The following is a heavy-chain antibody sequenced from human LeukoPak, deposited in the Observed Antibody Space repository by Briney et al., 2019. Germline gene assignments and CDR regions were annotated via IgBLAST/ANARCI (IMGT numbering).Heavy chain of an antibody. CDR3: AKDGVDTAMVEGLYYFDY. CDR2: ISYDGSNK. CDR1: GFTFSSYG. Sequence: GGSLRLSCAASGFTFSSYGMHWVRQAPGKRLEWVSGISYDGSNKYYADSVKGRFTISRDNSKNTLYPQMNSLRAEDTAVYYCAKDGVDTAMVEGLYYFDYWGQGTLVTVSS. J-gene: IGHJ4*02. D-gene: IGHD5-18*01. V-gene: IGHV3-30*18.